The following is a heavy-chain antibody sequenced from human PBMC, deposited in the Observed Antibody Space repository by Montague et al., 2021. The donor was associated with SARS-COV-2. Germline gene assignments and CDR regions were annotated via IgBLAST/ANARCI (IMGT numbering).Heavy chain of an antibody. CDR2: ISGGGDMT. CDR3: AKKTIAVPGSPHFDS. Sequence: SLRLSCAASGFTFSSYGMFWVRQTPGKGLEWVSAISGGGDMTYYADSVKGRFTISSDNSKNTLYLQMNTLRAEDTAVYFCAKKTIAVPGSPHFDSWGQGTLVTVSS. J-gene: IGHJ4*02. CDR1: GFTFSSYG. V-gene: IGHV3-23*01. D-gene: IGHD6-19*01.